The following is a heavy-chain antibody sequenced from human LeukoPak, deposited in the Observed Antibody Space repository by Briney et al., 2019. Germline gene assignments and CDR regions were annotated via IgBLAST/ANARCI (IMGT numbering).Heavy chain of an antibody. J-gene: IGHJ5*02. CDR1: GDSISTYY. Sequence: PSETLSLTCTVSGDSISTYYWSWIRQPPGKGLEWIGYIYYSGSTTYNPSLKSRVTISVDTSKNQFSLKLSSVTAADTAVYYCARASLNDYSSSWYRSNCFDPWGQGTLVTVSS. V-gene: IGHV4-59*01. CDR3: ARASLNDYSSSWYRSNCFDP. D-gene: IGHD6-13*01. CDR2: IYYSGST.